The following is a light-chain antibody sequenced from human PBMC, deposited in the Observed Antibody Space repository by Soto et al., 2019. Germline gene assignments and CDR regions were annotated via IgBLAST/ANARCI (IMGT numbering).Light chain of an antibody. CDR1: QSVSSY. J-gene: IGKJ1*01. V-gene: IGKV3-11*01. Sequence: EIVLTQSPATLSLSPGERATLSCRAGQSVSSYLAWYRQKPGQAPRLLIYDASNRATGIPARFSGSGSGTDFTLTISRLEPEDFAVYSCQQYGNSPWTFGQGTKVDIK. CDR2: DAS. CDR3: QQYGNSPWT.